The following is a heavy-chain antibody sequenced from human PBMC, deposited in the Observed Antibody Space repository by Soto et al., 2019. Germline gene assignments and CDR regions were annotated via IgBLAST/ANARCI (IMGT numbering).Heavy chain of an antibody. Sequence: LSLTCTVSGGSISSYYWSWIRQPPGKGLEWIGYIYYSGSTNYNPSLKSRVTISVDTSKNQFSLKLSSVTAADTAVYYCARDRYGFGYWGQGTLVTVSS. CDR2: IYYSGST. V-gene: IGHV4-59*01. J-gene: IGHJ4*02. D-gene: IGHD1-1*01. CDR1: GGSISSYY. CDR3: ARDRYGFGY.